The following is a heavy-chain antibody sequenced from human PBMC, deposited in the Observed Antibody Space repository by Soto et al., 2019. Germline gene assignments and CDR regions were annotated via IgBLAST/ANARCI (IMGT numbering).Heavy chain of an antibody. CDR1: GGTFSSYA. J-gene: IGHJ6*02. V-gene: IGHV1-69*06. D-gene: IGHD3-10*01. Sequence: QVQLVQSGAEVKKPGSSVKVSCKASGGTFSSYAISWVRQAPGQGLAWMGGIITIFGTANYAQKFQGRVTITTDKSTSTAYMERSSLRSEDTAVYYCAREGYYGSGSLGFYYGMDVWGQGTTVTVSS. CDR3: AREGYYGSGSLGFYYGMDV. CDR2: IITIFGTA.